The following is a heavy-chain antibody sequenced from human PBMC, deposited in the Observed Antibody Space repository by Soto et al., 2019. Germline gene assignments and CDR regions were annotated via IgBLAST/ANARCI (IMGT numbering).Heavy chain of an antibody. CDR2: INTYNGNT. CDR3: AMVDVYVTPSPQDV. V-gene: IGHV1-18*01. CDR1: GYTFTRYG. Sequence: QVQLVQSGAEVKNPGASVKVSCKVSGYTFTRYGIGWARQATGQGLEWMGWINTYNGNTNYAQNFQGRVTLTTDTSTSTAYMELRSLRSNDTAIYYCAMVDVYVTPSPQDVWGQGTTVIVSS. J-gene: IGHJ6*02. D-gene: IGHD3-16*01.